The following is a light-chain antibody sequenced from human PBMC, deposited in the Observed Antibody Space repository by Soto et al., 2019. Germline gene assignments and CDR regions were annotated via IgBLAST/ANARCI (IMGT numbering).Light chain of an antibody. V-gene: IGKV1-9*01. CDR1: QGISSY. J-gene: IGKJ4*01. CDR3: QQLSTYPLT. Sequence: DIQLTQSPSFLSASVGDRVTVTCRASQGISSYLAWYQKKPGKAPNLLIYDAATLQSGVPSRFSGSGSATEFTLTISSLQPEDFATYYCQQLSTYPLTFGGGTKVEIK. CDR2: DAA.